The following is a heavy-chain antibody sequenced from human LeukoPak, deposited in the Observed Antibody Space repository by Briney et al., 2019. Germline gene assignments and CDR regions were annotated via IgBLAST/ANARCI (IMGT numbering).Heavy chain of an antibody. D-gene: IGHD1-1*01. Sequence: GGSLRLSCAASGFTFSSYSMSWVRQAPGKGLEWVSYISSSSSTIYYADSVKGRFTISRDNAKNSLYLQMNSLRAEDTAVYYCARALERDGMDVWGQGTTVTVSS. CDR2: ISSSSSTI. J-gene: IGHJ6*02. CDR3: ARALERDGMDV. CDR1: GFTFSSYS. V-gene: IGHV3-48*04.